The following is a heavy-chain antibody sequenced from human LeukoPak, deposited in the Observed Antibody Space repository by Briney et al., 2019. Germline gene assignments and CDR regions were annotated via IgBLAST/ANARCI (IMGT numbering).Heavy chain of an antibody. Sequence: ASVKVSCKASGYTFTYRYLHWVRQAPGQALEWMGWITPFNGNTNYAQKFQDRVTITRDRSMSTAYMELSSLRAEDTAVYYCANWEPKGRSPWGQGTLVTVSS. CDR1: GYTFTYRY. D-gene: IGHD1-14*01. J-gene: IGHJ5*02. CDR2: ITPFNGNT. V-gene: IGHV1-45*02. CDR3: ANWEPKGRSP.